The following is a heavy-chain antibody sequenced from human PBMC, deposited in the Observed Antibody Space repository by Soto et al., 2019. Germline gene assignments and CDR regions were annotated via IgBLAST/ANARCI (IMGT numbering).Heavy chain of an antibody. J-gene: IGHJ4*02. CDR1: GFTFSSYA. Sequence: GGSLRLSCAASGFTFSSYAMGWVRQAPGTGPEWVAFVDGSGGDTSYADSVKGRFIISRDNSDNSLFLHMNSLRAEDTGRYFCAKEIFAAAYAAASAFDLWGQGTLVTVSS. V-gene: IGHV3-23*01. CDR2: VDGSGGDT. CDR3: AKEIFAAAYAAASAFDL. D-gene: IGHD2-8*01.